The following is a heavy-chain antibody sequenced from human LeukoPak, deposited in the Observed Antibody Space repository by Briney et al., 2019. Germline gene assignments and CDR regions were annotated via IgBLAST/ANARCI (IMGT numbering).Heavy chain of an antibody. CDR3: ATGSTSPFGP. Sequence: SETLSLTCIVSGDSISSYYWSWIRQPPGKGLEWIGYIHYTVSTNYNPFLKSRVTMSLDTTKNQFSLNLTSVTAEDTAVYYCATGSTSPFGPWGQGILVTVSS. J-gene: IGHJ5*02. D-gene: IGHD2-2*01. CDR2: IHYTVST. CDR1: GDSISSYY. V-gene: IGHV4-59*01.